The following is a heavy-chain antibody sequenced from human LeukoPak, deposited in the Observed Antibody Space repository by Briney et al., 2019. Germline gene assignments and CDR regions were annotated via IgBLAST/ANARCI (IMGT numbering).Heavy chain of an antibody. CDR3: ARGPPYNNPDY. CDR2: TSRDGSNK. CDR1: GFTFSSYV. Sequence: GGSLRLSWAASGFTFSSYVLHWVRQAPGKGLEWLAVTSRDGSNKYHAESVKGRFTISRDNSKNTLYLQMNSLRAEDTAVYYCARGPPYNNPDYWGQGILVTVSS. V-gene: IGHV3-30-3*01. D-gene: IGHD1-14*01. J-gene: IGHJ4*02.